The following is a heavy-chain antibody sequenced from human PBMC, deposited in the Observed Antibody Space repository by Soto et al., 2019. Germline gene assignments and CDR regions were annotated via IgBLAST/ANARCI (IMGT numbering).Heavy chain of an antibody. V-gene: IGHV1-18*01. CDR3: ARGSPDCISTSCTFDY. D-gene: IGHD2-2*01. Sequence: ASVKVSCKASGYTFTSYGISWVRQAPGQGLEWMGWISAYNGNTNYAQKLQGRVTMTTDTSTSTAYMELRSLRSEDTAVYYCARGSPDCISTSCTFDYWGQGTLVTVSS. J-gene: IGHJ4*02. CDR1: GYTFTSYG. CDR2: ISAYNGNT.